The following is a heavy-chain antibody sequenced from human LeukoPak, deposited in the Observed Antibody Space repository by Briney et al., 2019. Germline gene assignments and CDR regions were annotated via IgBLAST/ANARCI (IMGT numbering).Heavy chain of an antibody. CDR3: ARSTLYDSSGYPSYYYYMDV. J-gene: IGHJ6*03. CDR2: INWNGGST. CDR1: GFTFDDYG. D-gene: IGHD3-22*01. Sequence: PGGSLRLSCAASGFTFDDYGMSWVRQAPGKGLEWVSGINWNGGSTGYADSVKGRFTISRDNAKNSLYLQMNSLRAEDTALYYCARSTLYDSSGYPSYYYYMDVWGKGTTVTVSS. V-gene: IGHV3-20*04.